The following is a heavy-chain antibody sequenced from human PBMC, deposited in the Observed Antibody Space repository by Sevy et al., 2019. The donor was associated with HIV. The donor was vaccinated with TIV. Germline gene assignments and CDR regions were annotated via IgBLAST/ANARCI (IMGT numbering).Heavy chain of an antibody. J-gene: IGHJ5*02. D-gene: IGHD3-10*01. CDR1: GFTLNTYW. CDR2: IKHDGSDK. CDR3: ARDVLYPFDP. V-gene: IGHV3-7*01. Sequence: GGSLRLSCVASGFTLNTYWMSWVRQAPGKGLEWVANIKHDGSDKYYVNSVKGRFTISRDNAKNSLYLQMNGLRAEDTAVYYCARDVLYPFDPWGQGTLVTVSS.